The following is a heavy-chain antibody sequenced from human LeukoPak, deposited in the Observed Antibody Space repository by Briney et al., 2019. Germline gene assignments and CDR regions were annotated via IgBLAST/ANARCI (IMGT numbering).Heavy chain of an antibody. CDR2: MNPNSVNT. J-gene: IGHJ6*02. Sequence: GASVNVSCKASGYTFTSYDINWVRQATGQGLEWMGWMNPNSVNTGYAQKFQGRVTMTRNTSISTAYMELSSLRSEDTAVYYCARGQFLEWLLPGDYYYGMDVWGQGQTVTVSS. CDR1: GYTFTSYD. D-gene: IGHD3-3*01. CDR3: ARGQFLEWLLPGDYYYGMDV. V-gene: IGHV1-8*01.